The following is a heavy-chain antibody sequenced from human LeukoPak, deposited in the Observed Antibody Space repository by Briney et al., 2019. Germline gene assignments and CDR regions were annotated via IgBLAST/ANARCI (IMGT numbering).Heavy chain of an antibody. CDR1: GYSFTSYW. J-gene: IGHJ4*02. CDR3: ASYYYGSAPFDY. D-gene: IGHD3-10*01. Sequence: GESLMIFCKGSGYSFTSYWISCLRQMPPEGREWMGRIDPSDSYTNYSPSFQGHVTISADKSISTAYLQWSSLKASDTAMYYCASYYYGSAPFDYWGQGTLVTVSS. V-gene: IGHV5-10-1*01. CDR2: IDPSDSYT.